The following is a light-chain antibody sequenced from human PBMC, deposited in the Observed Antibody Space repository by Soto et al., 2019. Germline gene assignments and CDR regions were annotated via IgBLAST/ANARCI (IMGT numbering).Light chain of an antibody. CDR3: AAWDDSVFGPV. Sequence: QSVLTQPPSASGTPGQRVAISCSGTRSNIGSNPVNWFQQLPGTAPKLLIYGSDQRPSGVPDRFSGSKSGTSASLAISGLQSEDEADYYCAAWDDSVFGPVVGGGTKLTVL. CDR2: GSD. J-gene: IGLJ2*01. V-gene: IGLV1-44*01. CDR1: RSNIGSNP.